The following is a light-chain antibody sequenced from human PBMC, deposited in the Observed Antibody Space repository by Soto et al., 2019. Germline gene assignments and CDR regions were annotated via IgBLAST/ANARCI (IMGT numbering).Light chain of an antibody. CDR2: KAS. CDR3: QQYDSYALT. CDR1: QSISSW. Sequence: DIQMTQSPSTLSASVGDRVTITCRASQSISSWLAWYQQKPGKAPKLLIYKASTLESGVPSRFSGSGSGTEFTLTISSLQPDDSANYYCQQYDSYALTFGGGTKVEIK. J-gene: IGKJ4*01. V-gene: IGKV1-5*03.